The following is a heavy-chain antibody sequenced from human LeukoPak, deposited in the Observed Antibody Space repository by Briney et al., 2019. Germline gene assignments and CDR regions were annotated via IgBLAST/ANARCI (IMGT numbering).Heavy chain of an antibody. V-gene: IGHV3-66*04. CDR3: ARQKRTYYYDSSGYYYSI. CDR1: GFTFSSYA. Sequence: GGSLTPSCAASGFTFSSYAMSWVRQAPGKGLEWVSVIYSGGSTYYADSVKGRFTISRDNSKNTLYLQMNSLRAEDTAVYYCARQKRTYYYDSSGYYYSIWGQGTLVTVSS. D-gene: IGHD3-22*01. J-gene: IGHJ4*02. CDR2: IYSGGST.